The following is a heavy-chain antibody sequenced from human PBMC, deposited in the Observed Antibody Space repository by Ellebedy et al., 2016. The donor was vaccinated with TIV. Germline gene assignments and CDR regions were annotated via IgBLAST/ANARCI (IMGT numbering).Heavy chain of an antibody. CDR1: GFTFKNAW. D-gene: IGHD6-13*01. CDR2: IDPKSEGGAT. CDR3: AADRWAAAGLYYFDY. J-gene: IGHJ4*02. Sequence: GESLKISCAASGFTFKNAWMSWVRQAPGKGLEWVGRIDPKSEGGATDYAAPVRGRFTISRADSKNTVYLQMSSFKTEDTAIYYCAADRWAAAGLYYFDYWGQGTLITVSS. V-gene: IGHV3-15*04.